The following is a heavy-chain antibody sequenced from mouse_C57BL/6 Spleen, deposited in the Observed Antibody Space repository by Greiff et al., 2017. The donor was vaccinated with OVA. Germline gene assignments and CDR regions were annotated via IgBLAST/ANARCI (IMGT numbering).Heavy chain of an antibody. J-gene: IGHJ2*01. CDR2: IYPGGGYT. V-gene: IGHV1-63*01. CDR3: ARNGYDWGYFDY. Sequence: QVQLQQSGAELVRPGTSVNMSCKASGYTFTNYWIGWAKQRPGHGLEWIGDIYPGGGYTNYNEKFKGKATLTADKSSSTAYMQFSSLTSEDSAIYYCARNGYDWGYFDYWGQGTTLTVSS. D-gene: IGHD2-2*01. CDR1: GYTFTNYW.